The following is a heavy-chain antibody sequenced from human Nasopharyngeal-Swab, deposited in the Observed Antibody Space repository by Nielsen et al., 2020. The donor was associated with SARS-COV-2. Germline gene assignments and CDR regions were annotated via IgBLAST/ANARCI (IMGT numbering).Heavy chain of an antibody. CDR3: AGHSDWRGPDN. D-gene: IGHD6-19*01. CDR1: DGSILSYSW. Sequence: GSLRLSCAVSDGSILSYSWWTWVRQSPVKGLEWIGETHHDGTAYYNPSLRSRVTISVDKSRDQISLELSFVTAADTAVYYCAGHSDWRGPDNWGQGTLVTVSS. CDR2: THHDGTA. J-gene: IGHJ4*02. V-gene: IGHV4-4*02.